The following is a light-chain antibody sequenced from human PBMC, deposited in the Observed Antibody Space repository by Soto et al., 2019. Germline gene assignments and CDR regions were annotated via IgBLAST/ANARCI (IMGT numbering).Light chain of an antibody. J-gene: IGKJ2*01. Sequence: EIVLTQSPGTLSLSPGEEATLSCRASQSVRSNYLAWYQQRPGQAPRLLISGASSRATGIPERFSGSGSGTDFTLTISRLETEDFAVYYCQQYGEIPPLYTFGQGTKLEIK. CDR3: QQYGEIPPLYT. CDR1: QSVRSNY. CDR2: GAS. V-gene: IGKV3-20*01.